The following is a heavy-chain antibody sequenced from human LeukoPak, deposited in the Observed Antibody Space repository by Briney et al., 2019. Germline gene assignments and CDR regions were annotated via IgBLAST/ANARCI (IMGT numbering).Heavy chain of an antibody. Sequence: GGSLRLSCAASGFTFSSYGMHWVRQAPGKGLEWVAVIWYDGRNKYYADSVKGRFTISRDNSRNTLYLQMNSLRAEDTAVYFCVRDRTTVTTFYFHHWGQGTLVTVSS. D-gene: IGHD4-17*01. CDR3: VRDRTTVTTFYFHH. V-gene: IGHV3-33*01. CDR1: GFTFSSYG. J-gene: IGHJ1*01. CDR2: IWYDGRNK.